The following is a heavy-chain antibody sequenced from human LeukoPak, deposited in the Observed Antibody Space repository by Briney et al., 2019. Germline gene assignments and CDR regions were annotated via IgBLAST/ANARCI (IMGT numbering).Heavy chain of an antibody. Sequence: GASVKVSCKASGYTFTGYYMHWVRQAPGQGLEWMGWINPNSGGTNYAQKFQGRVTMTRDTSISTAYMELSRLRSDDTAVYYCSRVRYSGSYLFDYWSQGTLVTVSS. J-gene: IGHJ4*02. D-gene: IGHD1-26*01. CDR1: GYTFTGYY. V-gene: IGHV1-2*02. CDR3: SRVRYSGSYLFDY. CDR2: INPNSGGT.